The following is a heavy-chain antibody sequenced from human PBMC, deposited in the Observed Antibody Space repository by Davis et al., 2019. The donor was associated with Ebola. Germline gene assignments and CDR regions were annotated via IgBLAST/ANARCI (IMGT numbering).Heavy chain of an antibody. CDR2: IRSKANSYAT. CDR1: GFTFSGSA. Sequence: GGSLRLSCAASGFTFSGSAMHWVRQASGKGLEWVGRIRSKANSYATAYAASVKGRFTISRDDSKNTAYLQMNSLKTEDTAVYYCARDEGYDYGDYISGMDVWGQGTTVTVSS. CDR3: ARDEGYDYGDYISGMDV. J-gene: IGHJ6*02. D-gene: IGHD4-17*01. V-gene: IGHV3-73*01.